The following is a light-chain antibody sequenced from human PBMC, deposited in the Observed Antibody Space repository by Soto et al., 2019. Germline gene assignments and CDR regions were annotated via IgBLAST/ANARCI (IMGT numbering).Light chain of an antibody. CDR3: QQYGTSPMYT. CDR1: QSLTTNY. Sequence: EIVLTQPPDTLSLSPGERATLSCRVSQSLTTNYLAWYQQKPGQAPRLLIFDTSSRAPGIPDRFSGSGSGTDFTLTISRLEPEAFAVYYCQQYGTSPMYTFGQGTKLEI. CDR2: DTS. V-gene: IGKV3-20*01. J-gene: IGKJ2*01.